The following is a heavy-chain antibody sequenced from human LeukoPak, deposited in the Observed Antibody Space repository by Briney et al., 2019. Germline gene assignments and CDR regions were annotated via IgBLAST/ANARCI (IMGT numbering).Heavy chain of an antibody. D-gene: IGHD3-10*01. CDR1: GGSISSSSYY. CDR2: IYYSGST. Sequence: SETLSLTCTVSGGSISSSSYYWGWIRQPPGKGLEWIGSIYYSGSTNYNPSLKSRVTISVDTSKNQFSLKLSSVTAADTAVYYCARVPVVRGVNVPYYYYYYMDVWGKGTTVTISS. J-gene: IGHJ6*03. V-gene: IGHV4-39*07. CDR3: ARVPVVRGVNVPYYYYYYMDV.